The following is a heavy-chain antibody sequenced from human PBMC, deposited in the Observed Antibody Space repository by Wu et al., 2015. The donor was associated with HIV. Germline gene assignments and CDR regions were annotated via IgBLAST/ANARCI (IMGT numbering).Heavy chain of an antibody. Sequence: QVQLVQSGAEVKKPGSSVKVSCKTSGVTFSRSGISWVRQAPGQGLEWMGCINPQSDDTKYAQKFQGRVTMTRDTSTNTAYMELSGLTFDDTAMYYCLTAIDGIVYWGQGPLVTVSS. CDR3: LTAIDGIVY. J-gene: IGHJ4*02. D-gene: IGHD5-24*01. CDR1: GVTFSRSG. CDR2: INPQSDDT. V-gene: IGHV1-2*02.